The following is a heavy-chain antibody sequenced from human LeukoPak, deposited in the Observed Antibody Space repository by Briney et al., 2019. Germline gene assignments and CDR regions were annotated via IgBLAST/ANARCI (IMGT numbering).Heavy chain of an antibody. V-gene: IGHV1-2*02. CDR2: INPNSGGT. J-gene: IGHJ4*02. Sequence: ASVKVSCKASGYTFTGYYMHWVRQAPGQGLEWMGWINPNSGGTNYAQKFQGRVTMTRDTSISTAYMELSRLRSDDTAVYYCARGLGYCSGGSCYSFDYWGQGTLVTVSS. CDR1: GYTFTGYY. D-gene: IGHD2-15*01. CDR3: ARGLGYCSGGSCYSFDY.